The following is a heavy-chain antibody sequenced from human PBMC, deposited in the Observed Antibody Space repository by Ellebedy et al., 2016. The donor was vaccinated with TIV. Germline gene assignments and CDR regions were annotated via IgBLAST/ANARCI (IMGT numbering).Heavy chain of an antibody. J-gene: IGHJ6*02. V-gene: IGHV4-59*01. CDR2: INNTGST. CDR3: ARDPLGFGSGEKYGMDV. Sequence: MPGGSLRLSCTVSGGSISSYYWIRIRQSPGKGLEWIGEINNTGSTKYNPSLSSRVTISVDTSRKEISLKVNSVTAADTAVYYCARDPLGFGSGEKYGMDVWGQGTTVSVSS. D-gene: IGHD3-10*01. CDR1: GGSISSYY.